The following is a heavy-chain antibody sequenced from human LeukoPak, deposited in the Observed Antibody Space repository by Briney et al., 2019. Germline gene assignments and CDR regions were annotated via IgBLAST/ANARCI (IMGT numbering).Heavy chain of an antibody. CDR2: INPNSGGT. Sequence: ASVKVSCKASGYTFTVYYMHWVRQAPGQGLEWMGWINPNSGGTNYAQKFQGRVTMTRDTSISTAYMELSRLRSDDTAVYYCTRAPSSGPFDYWGQGTLVTVSS. D-gene: IGHD3-22*01. J-gene: IGHJ4*02. V-gene: IGHV1-2*02. CDR1: GYTFTVYY. CDR3: TRAPSSGPFDY.